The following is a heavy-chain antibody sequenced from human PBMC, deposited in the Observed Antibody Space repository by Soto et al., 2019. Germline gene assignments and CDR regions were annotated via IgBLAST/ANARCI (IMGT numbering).Heavy chain of an antibody. CDR3: ARDPPRRYNSGQGLDY. CDR2: ISTYYDNT. V-gene: IGHV1-18*04. Sequence: QGQLVQSGAEVKKPGASVKVSCKASGYTFTSYGISWVRQAPGQGLEWMGWISTYYDNTNYAQNLRGRVTMTTDTSTSTAYMELRSLRSDDTAVYYCARDPPRRYNSGQGLDYWGQGTLVTVSS. J-gene: IGHJ4*02. CDR1: GYTFTSYG. D-gene: IGHD5-18*01.